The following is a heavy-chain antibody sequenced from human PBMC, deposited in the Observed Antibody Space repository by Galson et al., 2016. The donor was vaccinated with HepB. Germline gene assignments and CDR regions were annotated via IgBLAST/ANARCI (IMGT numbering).Heavy chain of an antibody. CDR2: IDPSAGSA. D-gene: IGHD2-8*01. V-gene: IGHV1-46*01. J-gene: IGHJ6*03. CDR3: ARTFRCTNGVFQTPQYYYYMDV. Sequence: SVKVSCKASGYTFSSYYVHWVRQAPGLGLEWMGIIDPSAGSASYAQKFQGRVTMTRDTSTSTVYMDLSSLRSEDTAVYYCARTFRCTNGVFQTPQYYYYMDVWGKGTTVTVSS. CDR1: GYTFSSYY.